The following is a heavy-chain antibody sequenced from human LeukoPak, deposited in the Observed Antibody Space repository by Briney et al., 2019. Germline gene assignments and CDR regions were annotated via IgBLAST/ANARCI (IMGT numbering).Heavy chain of an antibody. CDR3: AKDRCSNGVGCYYYYMDV. CDR2: IQYDGSNE. Sequence: WGAPRLSCAASRFTFSSYGMHWVRQAPGEGVGWVAYIQYDGSNEQYADSVKGRFSISRDSSKNILYLQMNSLRAEDTAVYYCAKDRCSNGVGCYYYYMDVWGKGTTVTISS. V-gene: IGHV3-30*02. CDR1: RFTFSSYG. J-gene: IGHJ6*03. D-gene: IGHD2-8*01.